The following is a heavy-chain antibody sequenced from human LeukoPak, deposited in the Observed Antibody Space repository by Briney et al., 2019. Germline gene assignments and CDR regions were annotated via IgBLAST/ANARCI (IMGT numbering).Heavy chain of an antibody. CDR3: VRDWDHFDFDS. Sequence: GGSLRLSCAASGLTFSSYWMGWVRQAPGKGLEWVANISPDGSTKYYVDSVKGRFTISRDNAKNSLYLQMKSLRAEDTAVYYCVRDWDHFDFDSWGQGTLVTVSS. J-gene: IGHJ5*01. V-gene: IGHV3-7*01. D-gene: IGHD3-9*01. CDR2: ISPDGSTK. CDR1: GLTFSSYW.